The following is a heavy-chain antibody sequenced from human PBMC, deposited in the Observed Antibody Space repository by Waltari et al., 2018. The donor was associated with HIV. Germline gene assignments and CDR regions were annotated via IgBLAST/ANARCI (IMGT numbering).Heavy chain of an antibody. CDR1: GPIFSPYG. Sequence: QVQLVESGGGVVQPGGSLRLSCAASGPIFSPYGMHWVRQAPGKGLEWVAFIRYDGNNKDYADSVRGRFTISRDNSKNTLYLQMSSLRAEDTAVYYCTKDSKPGRAFDLWGQGTMVTVSS. J-gene: IGHJ3*01. V-gene: IGHV3-30*02. CDR3: TKDSKPGRAFDL. CDR2: IRYDGNNK.